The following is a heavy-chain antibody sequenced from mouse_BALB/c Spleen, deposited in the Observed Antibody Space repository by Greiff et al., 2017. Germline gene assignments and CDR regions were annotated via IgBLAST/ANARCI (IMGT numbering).Heavy chain of an antibody. CDR2: ISNGGGST. J-gene: IGHJ4*01. D-gene: IGHD6-1*01. CDR1: GFTFSSYT. Sequence: EVKLMESGGGLVQPGGSLKLSCAASGFTFSSYTMSWVRQTPEKRLEWVAYISNGGGSTYYPDTVKGRFTISRDNAKNTLYLQMSSLKSEDTAMYYCARRRPSYAMDYWGQGTSVTVSS. CDR3: ARRRPSYAMDY. V-gene: IGHV5-12-2*01.